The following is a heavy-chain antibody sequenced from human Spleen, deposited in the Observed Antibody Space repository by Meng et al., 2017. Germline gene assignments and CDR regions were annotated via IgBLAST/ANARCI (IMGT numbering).Heavy chain of an antibody. V-gene: IGHV1-2*06. CDR3: ARVYSNPPDWFDP. CDR1: GYTFPDYW. CDR2: IDPKSGDT. J-gene: IGHJ5*02. Sequence: QGQLVRSGAKVKTPVASVKVSCKASGYTFPDYWLHWVRRAPGQGLEWMGRIDPKSGDTHYAQRFQGRVTMTGDTSISTAYMELSGLRSDDTAVYYCARVYSNPPDWFDPWGQGTLVTVSS. D-gene: IGHD1-26*01.